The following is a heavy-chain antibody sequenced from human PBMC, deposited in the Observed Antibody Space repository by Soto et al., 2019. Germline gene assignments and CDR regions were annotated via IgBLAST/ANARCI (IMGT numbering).Heavy chain of an antibody. J-gene: IGHJ3*02. D-gene: IGHD2-2*01. Sequence: QVQLQESGPGLVKPSETLSLTCTVSGGSISSYYWSWIRQPPGKGLEWIGYIYYSGSTNYNPSLKSRATISVDTSKNQFSLKLSSVTAADTAVYYCARTRYQLLSSRGGPYDAFDIWGQGTMVTVSS. V-gene: IGHV4-59*01. CDR3: ARTRYQLLSSRGGPYDAFDI. CDR1: GGSISSYY. CDR2: IYYSGST.